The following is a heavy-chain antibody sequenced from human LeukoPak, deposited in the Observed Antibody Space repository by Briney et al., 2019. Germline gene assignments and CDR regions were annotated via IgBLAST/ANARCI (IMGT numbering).Heavy chain of an antibody. CDR1: GFTFSSYS. D-gene: IGHD2-8*01. Sequence: GGSLRLSCAASGFTFSSYSMNWVRQAPGKGLEWVSFISSSTSSISYADSVKGRFTISRDNAKSSLWLQMNSLRAEDTAVYYCARATNGRFDIWGQGTMVTVSS. CDR3: ARATNGRFDI. J-gene: IGHJ3*02. CDR2: ISSSTSSI. V-gene: IGHV3-21*01.